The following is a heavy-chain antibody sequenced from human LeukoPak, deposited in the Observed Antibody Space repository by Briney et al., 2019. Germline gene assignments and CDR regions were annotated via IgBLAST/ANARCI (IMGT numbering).Heavy chain of an antibody. CDR2: IYYSGST. CDR3: ARGTTAKYNWFDP. V-gene: IGHV4-59*01. Sequence: SETLSLTCTDSGGSISSYYWSWIRQPPGKGLEWIGYIYYSGSTNYNPSLKSRVTISVDTSKNQFSLKLSSVTAADTAVYYCARGTTAKYNWFDPWGQGTLVTVSS. J-gene: IGHJ5*02. CDR1: GGSISSYY. D-gene: IGHD1-7*01.